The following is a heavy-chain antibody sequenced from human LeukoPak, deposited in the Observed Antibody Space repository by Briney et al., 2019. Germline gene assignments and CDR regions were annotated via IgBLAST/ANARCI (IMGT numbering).Heavy chain of an antibody. CDR3: ARDYPPD. CDR2: VNSDGKTT. J-gene: IGHJ4*02. Sequence: GGSLRLSCAASGFTFSNSWMHWVRQTPGKGLVWVSRVNSDGKTTTYADSVKGRFTISRDNAKNTLYLQMNSLSAEDTAVYYCARDYPPDWGQGTLVTVSA. V-gene: IGHV3-74*03. CDR1: GFTFSNSW.